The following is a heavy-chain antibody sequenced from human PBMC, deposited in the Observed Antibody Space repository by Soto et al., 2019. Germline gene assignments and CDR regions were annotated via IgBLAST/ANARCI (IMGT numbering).Heavy chain of an antibody. CDR3: ATDSGTTVHSPGPDYYYYYGMDV. CDR1: GYTLTELS. D-gene: IGHD4-17*01. Sequence: ASVKVSCKVSGYTLTELSMHWVRQAPGKGLEWMGGFDPEDGETIYAQKFQGRVTMTEDTSTDTAYMELSSLRSEDTAVYYCATDSGTTVHSPGPDYYYYYGMDVWGQGTTVTVSS. CDR2: FDPEDGET. J-gene: IGHJ6*02. V-gene: IGHV1-24*01.